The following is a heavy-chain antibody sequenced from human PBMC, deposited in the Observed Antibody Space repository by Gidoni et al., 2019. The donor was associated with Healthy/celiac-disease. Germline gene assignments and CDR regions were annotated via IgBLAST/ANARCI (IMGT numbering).Heavy chain of an antibody. CDR3: ARRLSRSGWYLGAFDI. J-gene: IGHJ3*02. CDR2: MIPIFGTA. V-gene: IGHV1-69*01. CDR1: GGTFSSYA. D-gene: IGHD6-19*01. Sequence: QVQLVQSGAAVKKPGSSVKVSCKASGGTFSSYAISWVRQAPGQGLEWMGGMIPIFGTANYAQKFQGRVTITADESTSTAYMELSSLRSEDTAVYYCARRLSRSGWYLGAFDIWGQGTMVTVSS.